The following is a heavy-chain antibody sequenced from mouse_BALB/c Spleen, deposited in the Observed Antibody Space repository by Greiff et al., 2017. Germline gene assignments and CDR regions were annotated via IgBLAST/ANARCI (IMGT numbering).Heavy chain of an antibody. Sequence: EVMLVESGGGLVKPAGSLKLSCAASGFTFSSYAMSWVRQTPEKRLEWVASISSGGSTYYPDSVKGRFTISRDNARNILYLQMSSLRSEDTAMYYCARGRDGYDYGGAWFAYWGQGTLVTVSA. CDR1: GFTFSSYA. D-gene: IGHD2-4*01. J-gene: IGHJ3*01. CDR3: ARGRDGYDYGGAWFAY. CDR2: ISSGGST. V-gene: IGHV5-6-5*01.